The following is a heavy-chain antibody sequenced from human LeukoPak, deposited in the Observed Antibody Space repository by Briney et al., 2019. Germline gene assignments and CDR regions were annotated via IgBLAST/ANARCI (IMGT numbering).Heavy chain of an antibody. CDR1: GYTFTGYY. D-gene: IGHD2-2*01. Sequence: GASVKVSCKASGYTFTGYYMHWVRQAPGQGLEWMGWINPNSGGTNYAQKFQGRVTMTRDTSISTAYMELSRLRSDDTAVYYCARARVVVVPAATLNYYYYYYMDVWGKGTTVTVSS. J-gene: IGHJ6*03. CDR3: ARARVVVVPAATLNYYYYYYMDV. V-gene: IGHV1-2*02. CDR2: INPNSGGT.